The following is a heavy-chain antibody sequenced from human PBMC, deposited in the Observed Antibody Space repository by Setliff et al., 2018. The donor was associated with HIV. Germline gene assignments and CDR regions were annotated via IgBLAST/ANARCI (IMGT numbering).Heavy chain of an antibody. J-gene: IGHJ4*02. V-gene: IGHV4-59*03. CDR2: IYYNGRP. CDR1: NGSISTYY. CDR3: STTAGNSYGSFDY. D-gene: IGHD5-18*01. Sequence: PSETLSLTCTVSNGSISTYYWSWIRQPPGKRLEWIGYIYYNGRPNYNPSLKSRVTMSVDTPKNTLYLHINSLRIEDTGVYYCSTTAGNSYGSFDYWGQGTLVTVSS.